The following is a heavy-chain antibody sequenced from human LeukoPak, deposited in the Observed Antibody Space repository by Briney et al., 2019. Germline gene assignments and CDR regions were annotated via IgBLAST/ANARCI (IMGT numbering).Heavy chain of an antibody. CDR1: GFTFSSYW. CDR3: ARGTGYYVFDY. Sequence: GGSLRLSCAASGFTFSSYWMSWVRQAPGKGLEWVAKIKQDGSEKYYVDSVKGRFTISRDNAKNSLYRQMNSLRAEDTAVYYCARGTGYYVFDYWGQGTLVTVSS. CDR2: IKQDGSEK. J-gene: IGHJ4*02. V-gene: IGHV3-7*01. D-gene: IGHD3-10*02.